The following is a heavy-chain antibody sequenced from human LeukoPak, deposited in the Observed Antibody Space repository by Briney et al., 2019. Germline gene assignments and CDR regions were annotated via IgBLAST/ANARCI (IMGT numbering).Heavy chain of an antibody. D-gene: IGHD3-10*01. CDR2: IKKDGSEK. V-gene: IGHV3-7*01. J-gene: IGHJ4*02. CDR3: ARVYGSGSPVDY. CDR1: GFTFSSYW. Sequence: GGSLRLSCAASGFTFSSYWMSWVRQAPGKGLEWVANIKKDGSEKYYVDSVKGRFTISRDNAKNTLYLQMNRLRAEDTAVYYCARVYGSGSPVDYWGQGTLVTVSS.